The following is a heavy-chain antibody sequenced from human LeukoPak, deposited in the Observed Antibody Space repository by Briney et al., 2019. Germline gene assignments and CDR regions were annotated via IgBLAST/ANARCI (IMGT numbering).Heavy chain of an antibody. D-gene: IGHD3-10*01. CDR3: AKDWGDYYASGSSYLDD. CDR1: GFTFRRYG. Sequence: GRSLSLSCAASGFTFRRYGMHWVRQAPGKGLEGVATISHDGSNKNYGDSVKGRFTISRDNSKNTLYVQMNSLRAEDTAVYFCAKDWGDYYASGSSYLDDWGQGTLVTVSS. J-gene: IGHJ4*02. CDR2: ISHDGSNK. V-gene: IGHV3-30*18.